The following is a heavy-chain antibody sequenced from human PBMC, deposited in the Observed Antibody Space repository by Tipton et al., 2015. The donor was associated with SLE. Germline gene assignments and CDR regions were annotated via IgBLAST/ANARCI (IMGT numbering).Heavy chain of an antibody. J-gene: IGHJ6*03. CDR2: INWKGGSA. Sequence: SLRLSCAASGFTFYDYVMSWVRQAPGKGLEWLSAINWKGGSAGYADSVKGRFTISRDNAKNSLYLQMKSLRADDTAVYYCARQGDTGGYPHHYYHYYIDVWGTGTTVTVS. V-gene: IGHV3-20*04. CDR3: ARQGDTGGYPHHYYHYYIDV. D-gene: IGHD2-8*02. CDR1: GFTFYDYV.